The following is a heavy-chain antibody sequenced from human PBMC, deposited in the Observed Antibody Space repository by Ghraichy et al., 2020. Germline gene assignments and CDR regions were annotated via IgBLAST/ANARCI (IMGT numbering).Heavy chain of an antibody. CDR2: IRSEAHGGTT. Sequence: GASLRLSCTGSGFSFGDYAMSWFRQAPGKGLEWVGSIRSEAHGGTTEYAASVKGRFTISRDDSKRIAYLQMNSLKTEDTAVYYCTRDRPIDYWGQGTLVTVSS. CDR3: TRDRPIDY. V-gene: IGHV3-49*03. CDR1: GFSFGDYA. J-gene: IGHJ4*02.